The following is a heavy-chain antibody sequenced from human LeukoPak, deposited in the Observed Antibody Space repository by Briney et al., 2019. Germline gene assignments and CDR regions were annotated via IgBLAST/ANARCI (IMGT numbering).Heavy chain of an antibody. D-gene: IGHD3-10*01. Sequence: GGSLRLSCAAFGFTVRSKYMSWVRQAPGKGLEWVAFIRYDGINKYYADSVKGRFTISRDSFKNTLYLQMNSLRPEDTAVYYCAKEGDYYGSGSYRDGFDIWGQGTRATVSS. CDR2: IRYDGINK. CDR3: AKEGDYYGSGSYRDGFDI. V-gene: IGHV3-30*02. J-gene: IGHJ3*02. CDR1: GFTVRSKY.